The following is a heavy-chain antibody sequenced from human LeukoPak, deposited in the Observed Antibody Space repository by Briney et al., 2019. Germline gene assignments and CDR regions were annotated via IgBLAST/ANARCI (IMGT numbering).Heavy chain of an antibody. Sequence: GASVKVSCKASGYTFTSYGISWVRQAPGQGLEWMGWINPNSGGTNYAQKFQGRVTMTRDTSISTAYMELSRLRSDDTAVYYCARVAFRMVATGGHFDYWGQGTLVTVSS. CDR1: GYTFTSYG. CDR3: ARVAFRMVATGGHFDY. CDR2: INPNSGGT. J-gene: IGHJ4*02. V-gene: IGHV1-2*02. D-gene: IGHD5-12*01.